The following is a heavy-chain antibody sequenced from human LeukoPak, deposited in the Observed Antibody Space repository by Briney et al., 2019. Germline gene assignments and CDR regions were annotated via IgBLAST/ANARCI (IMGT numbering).Heavy chain of an antibody. CDR3: ARASDGAFDI. D-gene: IGHD5-24*01. CDR1: GFTVSSNY. V-gene: IGHV3-53*01. J-gene: IGHJ3*02. Sequence: GGSLRLSCAASGFTVSSNYMSWVRQAPGKGLEWVSVIYSGGSTYYADSVKGRFTISRDNAKNSLYLQMNSLRAEDTAVYYCARASDGAFDIWGQGTMVTVSS. CDR2: IYSGGST.